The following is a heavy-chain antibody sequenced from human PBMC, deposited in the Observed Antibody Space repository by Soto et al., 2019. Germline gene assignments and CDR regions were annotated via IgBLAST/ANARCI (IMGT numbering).Heavy chain of an antibody. V-gene: IGHV4-30-4*01. CDR3: AVSIGARYFDY. D-gene: IGHD6-6*01. CDR1: GGSISSGDYY. Sequence: QVQLQESGPGLVKPSQTLSLTCTVSGGSISSGDYYWSWIRQPPGKGLEWIGYIYYSGSTYYNPSFNXRXTXSXXTSKNQCSLSLSSVTAAYTAVYYCAVSIGARYFDYWGQGTLVTVSS. J-gene: IGHJ4*02. CDR2: IYYSGST.